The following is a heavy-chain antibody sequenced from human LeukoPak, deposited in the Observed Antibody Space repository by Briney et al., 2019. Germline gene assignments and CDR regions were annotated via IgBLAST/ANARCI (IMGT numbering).Heavy chain of an antibody. D-gene: IGHD5-12*01. J-gene: IGHJ4*02. CDR1: GGSFSGYY. CDR2: INHSGST. V-gene: IGHV4-34*01. CDR3: ARGGARGSGYASFDY. Sequence: SETLSLTCAVYGGSFSGYYWSWIRQPPGKGLGWIGEINHSGSTNYNPSLKSRVTISVDTSTKQFSLKLSSVTAAGTAVYYCARGGARGSGYASFDYWGQGTLVTVSS.